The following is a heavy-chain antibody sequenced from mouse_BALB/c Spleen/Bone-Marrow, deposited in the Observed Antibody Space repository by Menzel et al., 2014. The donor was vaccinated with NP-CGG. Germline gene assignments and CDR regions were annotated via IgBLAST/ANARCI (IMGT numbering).Heavy chain of an antibody. J-gene: IGHJ4*01. V-gene: IGHV2-5*01. CDR2: IWRGGST. CDR1: GFSLTSYG. D-gene: IGHD2-14*01. CDR3: AKIGTTTGAMDY. Sequence: VQLQQSGPGLVQPSQSLSITCTVSGFSLTSYGVHWVRQSPGKGLEWLGVIWRGGSTDHNAAFMSRLSITKDNSKSQVFVKMNSLQADDTAIYDCAKIGTTTGAMDYWGQGTSVTVSS.